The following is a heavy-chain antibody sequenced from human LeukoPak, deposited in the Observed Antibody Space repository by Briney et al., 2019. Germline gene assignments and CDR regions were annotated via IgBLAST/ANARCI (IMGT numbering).Heavy chain of an antibody. CDR3: ARGRRGRSTSSQRCRYFDY. J-gene: IGHJ4*02. CDR2: INHSGST. D-gene: IGHD2-2*01. V-gene: IGHV4-34*01. Sequence: PSETLSLTCAVYGGSFSGYYWSWIRQPPGKGLEWIGEINHSGSTTYNPPLTSRVTTSVDAAKNQYSLKLSSVTAADTAVYYYARGRRGRSTSSQRCRYFDYRRQGTLVTVSP. CDR1: GGSFSGYY.